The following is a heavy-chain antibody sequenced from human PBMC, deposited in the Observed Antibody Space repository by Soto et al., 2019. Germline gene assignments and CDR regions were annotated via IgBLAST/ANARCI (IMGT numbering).Heavy chain of an antibody. CDR3: AKPSIAAAEGHYYGMDV. J-gene: IGHJ6*02. D-gene: IGHD6-13*01. Sequence: QVQLVESGGGVVQPGRSLRLSCAASGFTFSSYGMHWVRQAPGKGLEWVAVISYDGRNKYYADSVKGRFTISRDNSKNTLYLQMNSLRAEDTAVYYCAKPSIAAAEGHYYGMDVWGQGTTVTVSS. V-gene: IGHV3-30*18. CDR2: ISYDGRNK. CDR1: GFTFSSYG.